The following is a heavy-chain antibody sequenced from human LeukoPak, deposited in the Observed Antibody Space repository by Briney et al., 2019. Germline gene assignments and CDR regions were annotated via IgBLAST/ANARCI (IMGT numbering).Heavy chain of an antibody. V-gene: IGHV3-48*04. CDR2: IGGSGTTI. Sequence: PGGSLRLTCAASGFTFNTYSMNWVRQAPGKGLEWVSYIGGSGTTIYYADSVKGRFTISRDNAKNSLYLQMNSLRAEDTAVYYCAKDRCSNGIGCYYYYMDVWGKGTTVTISS. J-gene: IGHJ6*03. CDR3: AKDRCSNGIGCYYYYMDV. CDR1: GFTFNTYS. D-gene: IGHD2-8*01.